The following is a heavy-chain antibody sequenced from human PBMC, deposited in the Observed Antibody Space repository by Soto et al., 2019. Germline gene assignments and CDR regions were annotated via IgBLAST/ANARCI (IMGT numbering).Heavy chain of an antibody. D-gene: IGHD2-21*02. CDR2: IKQDGSEK. CDR1: GFTFSSYW. V-gene: IGHV3-7*03. J-gene: IGHJ6*02. Sequence: PGGSLRLSCAASGFTFSSYWMSWVRQAPGKGLEWVANIKQDGSEKYYVDSVKGRFTISRDNAKNSLYLQMNSLRAKDTAVYYCARDLLVTYPEWYYYYYGMDVWGQGTTVTVSS. CDR3: ARDLLVTYPEWYYYYYGMDV.